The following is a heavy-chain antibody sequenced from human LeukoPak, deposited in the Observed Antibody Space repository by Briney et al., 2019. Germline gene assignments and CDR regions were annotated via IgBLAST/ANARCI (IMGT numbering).Heavy chain of an antibody. J-gene: IGHJ3*02. V-gene: IGHV4-59*01. Sequence: SETLSLTCTVSGGSISSYDWSWIRQPPGKGLEWIGYFYYSGNTNYNPSLKSRVTISVDTSKNQFYLKLRSVTAADTAVYYCARDQDGDYAFDIWGQGTMVTVSS. CDR3: ARDQDGDYAFDI. D-gene: IGHD4-17*01. CDR2: FYYSGNT. CDR1: GGSISSYD.